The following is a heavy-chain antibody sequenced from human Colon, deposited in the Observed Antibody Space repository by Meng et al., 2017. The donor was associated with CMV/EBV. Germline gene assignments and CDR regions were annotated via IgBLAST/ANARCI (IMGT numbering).Heavy chain of an antibody. J-gene: IGHJ6*02. V-gene: IGHV4-61*03. Sequence: SETLSLTCSVSGGSVHNGSFYWSWLRRAPGKGLEWIGYMYYTGTAYYNPSLKSRVTISVSTSKNHFSLKMTSVTAADTALYSCAREVGILIVRPIFGLDVWGRGTAVTVSS. CDR2: MYYTGTA. D-gene: IGHD2-21*01. CDR1: GGSVHNGSFY. CDR3: AREVGILIVRPIFGLDV.